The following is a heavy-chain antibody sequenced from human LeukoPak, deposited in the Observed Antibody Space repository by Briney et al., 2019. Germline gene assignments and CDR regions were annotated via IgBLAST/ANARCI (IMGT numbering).Heavy chain of an antibody. J-gene: IGHJ4*02. CDR3: TKDIMYYYDFKSGYFDI. V-gene: IGHV3-43*02. CDR1: GFTFADYA. D-gene: IGHD3-22*01. CDR2: ISGDAATT. Sequence: PGGSLRLSCAASGFTFADYAMHWVRQAPGKGLEWASFISGDAATTYYADSVKGRFIISRGNSRSALYLEMNNLRLDDVALYYCTKDIMYYYDFKSGYFDIWGQGTLVTVSS.